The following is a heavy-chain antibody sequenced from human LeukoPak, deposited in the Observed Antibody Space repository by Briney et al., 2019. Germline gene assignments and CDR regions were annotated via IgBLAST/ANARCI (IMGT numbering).Heavy chain of an antibody. CDR2: INPNSGGT. Sequence: ASVKVSCKASGYTFTGYYMHWVRQAPGQGLEWMGWINPNSGGTNYAQKFQGRVTMTRDTSISTAYMELSRLRSDDTAVYYCASIPPYYYDSRGDAFDTWGQGTMVTVSS. V-gene: IGHV1-2*02. CDR3: ASIPPYYYDSRGDAFDT. CDR1: GYTFTGYY. J-gene: IGHJ3*02. D-gene: IGHD3-22*01.